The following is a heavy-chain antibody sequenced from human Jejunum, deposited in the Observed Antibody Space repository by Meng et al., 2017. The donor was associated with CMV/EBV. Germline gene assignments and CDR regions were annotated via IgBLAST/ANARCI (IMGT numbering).Heavy chain of an antibody. CDR1: GGSMSSGNYY. CDR3: ARASYGSGSPLGESWFDP. J-gene: IGHJ5*02. Sequence: VQLPECGPGLVEPSPPLSLTCTVSGGSMSSGNYYWSVIRQPPGKGLEWIGYIHSSGSTYYNPSLRSRLTISVDTSKNQFSLKLSSVTAADTAVYYCARASYGSGSPLGESWFDPWGQGTLVTVSS. CDR2: IHSSGST. D-gene: IGHD3-10*01. V-gene: IGHV4-30-4*01.